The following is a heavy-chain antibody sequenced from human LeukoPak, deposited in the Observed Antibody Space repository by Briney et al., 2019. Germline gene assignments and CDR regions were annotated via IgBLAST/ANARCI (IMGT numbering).Heavy chain of an antibody. CDR2: ISGSGGST. J-gene: IGHJ4*02. V-gene: IGHV3-23*01. Sequence: GGSLRLSCAASGFTFSSYAMSWVRQAPGKGLEWVSAISGSGGSTYYADSVKGRFTISRDNSKKSLYLQMNSLRAEDTAVYYCAKGFKQQLVRTALGYWGQGTLVTVSS. CDR3: AKGFKQQLVRTALGY. D-gene: IGHD6-13*01. CDR1: GFTFSSYA.